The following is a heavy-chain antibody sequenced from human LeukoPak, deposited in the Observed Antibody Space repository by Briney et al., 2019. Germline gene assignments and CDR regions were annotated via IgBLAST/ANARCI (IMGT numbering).Heavy chain of an antibody. V-gene: IGHV4-59*01. J-gene: IGHJ4*02. Sequence: PSETLSLTCTVSGGSISSYYWSWIRQPPGKGLEWVGYIYYSGSTNYNPSLKSRVTISVDTSKNQFSLKLSSVTAADTAVYYCARPSRVWFGVRGFYYFDYWGQGTLVTVSS. CDR1: GGSISSYY. CDR2: IYYSGST. CDR3: ARPSRVWFGVRGFYYFDY. D-gene: IGHD3-10*01.